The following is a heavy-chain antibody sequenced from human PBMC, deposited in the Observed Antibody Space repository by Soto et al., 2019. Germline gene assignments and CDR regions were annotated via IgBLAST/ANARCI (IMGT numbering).Heavy chain of an antibody. CDR1: GFTFSTFW. CDR3: ATVATNSYHWLDP. J-gene: IGHJ5*02. V-gene: IGHV3-74*01. CDR2: INTDGSKT. D-gene: IGHD5-12*01. Sequence: GGSLRLSCAASGFTFSTFWMHWVRQAPGKGLVWVSRINTDGSKTTYAASVKGRFTISRDNAKNTVYLQMDSLRAEDTAVYYCATVATNSYHWLDPWRQGTLVTVSS.